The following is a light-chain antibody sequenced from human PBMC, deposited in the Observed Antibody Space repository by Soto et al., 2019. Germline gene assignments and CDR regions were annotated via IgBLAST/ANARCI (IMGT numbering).Light chain of an antibody. V-gene: IGKV3-15*01. CDR3: QQYNNCPSYT. J-gene: IGKJ2*01. CDR1: QSVSSN. CDR2: GAS. Sequence: DIMMPQPPATLSLSPGERAPFSCRASQSVSSNLAWYQQKPGQAPRLLTYGASTRATGIPPRFSGSGAGTAFTLTIISLQSADFAVYYCQQYNNCPSYTFGQGTKLEIK.